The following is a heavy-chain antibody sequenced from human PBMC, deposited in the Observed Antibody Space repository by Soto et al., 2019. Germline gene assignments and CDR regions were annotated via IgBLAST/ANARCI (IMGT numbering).Heavy chain of an antibody. D-gene: IGHD3-10*01. CDR1: GFTFSSYG. CDR2: IWYDGSNK. CDR3: ARDRVLWFGELLLDY. Sequence: PGGSLGLSCAASGFTFSSYGMHWVRQAPGKGLEWVAVIWYDGSNKYYADSVKGRFTISRDNSKNTLYLQMNSLRAEDTAVYYCARDRVLWFGELLLDYWGQGTLVTVSS. J-gene: IGHJ4*02. V-gene: IGHV3-33*01.